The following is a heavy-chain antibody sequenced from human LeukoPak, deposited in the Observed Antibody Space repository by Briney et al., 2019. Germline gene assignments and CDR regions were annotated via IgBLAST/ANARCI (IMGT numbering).Heavy chain of an antibody. V-gene: IGHV4-59*01. CDR3: ARDEKQGFDP. CDR1: GGSISSYY. J-gene: IGHJ5*02. Sequence: SETLTLTCTVSGGSISSYYWSWIRQPPGKVLEWIGYIYYSGSTNYNPSLKSRVAISVDTSKNQFSLKLSSVTAADTAVYYCARDEKQGFDPWGQGTLVTVSS. CDR2: IYYSGST.